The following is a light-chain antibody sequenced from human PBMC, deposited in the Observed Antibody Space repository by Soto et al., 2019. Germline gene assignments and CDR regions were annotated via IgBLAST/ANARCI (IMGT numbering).Light chain of an antibody. CDR3: QQYNNWRGT. CDR2: GAS. CDR1: QSVSSN. J-gene: IGKJ1*01. V-gene: IGKV3-15*01. Sequence: EIVMTQSPATLSVSPGERATLSCRASQSVSSNLAWYQQKPGQAPRLLIYGASTRATGIPARFSGSRSGTEFTLTISSLQSEEFAGYYCQQYNNWRGTFGQGTKVQIK.